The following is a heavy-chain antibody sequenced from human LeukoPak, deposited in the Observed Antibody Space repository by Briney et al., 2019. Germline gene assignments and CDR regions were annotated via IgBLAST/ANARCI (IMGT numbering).Heavy chain of an antibody. V-gene: IGHV1-8*01. CDR2: MNPSSGNT. CDR1: GYTFTSYD. CDR3: ARGPVEAVFGVSTED. D-gene: IGHD3-10*02. J-gene: IGHJ6*02. Sequence: ASVSVSRTASGYTFTSYDINWVRQATGEGLEWMGWMNPSSGNTGYAQKFQGRVSMTRDTSISTAYMELSSLRSEDTAVYYCARGPVEAVFGVSTEDWGQGTTVTVSS.